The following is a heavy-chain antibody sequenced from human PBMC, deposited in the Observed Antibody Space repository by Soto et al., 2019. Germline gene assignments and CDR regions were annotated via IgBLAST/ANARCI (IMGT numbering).Heavy chain of an antibody. CDR2: IKSKTDGGTT. CDR1: GFTFSNAW. V-gene: IGHV3-15*07. CDR3: TTGSGSGLRFLEWLLAGGMDV. J-gene: IGHJ6*02. D-gene: IGHD3-3*01. Sequence: GGSLRLSCAASGFTFSNAWMNWVRQAPGKGLEWVGRIKSKTDGGTTDYAAPVKGRFTISSDDSKNTLYLQMNSLKTEDTAVYYCTTGSGSGLRFLEWLLAGGMDVWGQGTTVTVSS.